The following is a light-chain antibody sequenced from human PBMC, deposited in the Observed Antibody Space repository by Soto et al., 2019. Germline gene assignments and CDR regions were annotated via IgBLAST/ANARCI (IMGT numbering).Light chain of an antibody. CDR3: QQYNYLIT. CDR2: GAS. J-gene: IGKJ5*01. CDR1: QSVTSNY. V-gene: IGKV3-20*01. Sequence: ELVFTQSPGTLSLSPGARATLSCGANQSVTSNYLAWYQQKPGQPPRLLIYGASRRATGIPDRFIGSGSGTDFPLTISRLEPEDFAVYVCQQYNYLITFGQGTRLEIK.